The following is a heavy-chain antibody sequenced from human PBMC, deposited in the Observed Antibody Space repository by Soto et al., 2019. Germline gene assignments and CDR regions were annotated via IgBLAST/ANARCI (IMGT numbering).Heavy chain of an antibody. D-gene: IGHD2-21*02. V-gene: IGHV4-39*01. Sequence: QWQLQESGPGLVGPSETLSLTCTVSGGSINTYNLFWAWIRQPPGKGLEWIASIHYSGNAYYNPSLTSRVTISRDTSKNRVSLELSFVTAADTAVYYCARVNVTLDFWGQGTLVTVSS. J-gene: IGHJ4*02. CDR2: IHYSGNA. CDR1: GGSINTYNLF. CDR3: ARVNVTLDF.